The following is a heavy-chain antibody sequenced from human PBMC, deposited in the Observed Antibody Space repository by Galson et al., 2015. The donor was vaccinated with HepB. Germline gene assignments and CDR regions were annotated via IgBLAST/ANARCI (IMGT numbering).Heavy chain of an antibody. CDR1: GFTFSSFT. CDR3: ARSRRAPRGLHY. V-gene: IGHV3-21*01. Sequence: SLRLSCAGSGFTFSSFTVHWVRQAPGTGLEWVSSITPTSGYIYYADSVKGRFTTPRDNGNNSLFLQMTNLRPDDTALYYCARSRRAPRGLHYWGPGTLVTVSS. CDR2: ITPTSGYI. D-gene: IGHD5-18*01. J-gene: IGHJ4*02.